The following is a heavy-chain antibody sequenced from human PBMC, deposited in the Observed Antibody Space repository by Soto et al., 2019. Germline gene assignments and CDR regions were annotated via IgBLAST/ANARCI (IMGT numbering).Heavy chain of an antibody. V-gene: IGHV3-48*01. CDR1: GFTFSSYS. CDR3: ARDMVRFLEWLNYYYGMDV. J-gene: IGHJ6*02. Sequence: PGGSLRLSCAASGFTFSSYSMNWVRQAPGKGLEWVSYISSSSSTIYYADSVKGRFTISRDNAKNSLYLQMNSLRGEDTAVYYCARDMVRFLEWLNYYYGMDVWGQGTTVTVSS. CDR2: ISSSSSTI. D-gene: IGHD3-3*01.